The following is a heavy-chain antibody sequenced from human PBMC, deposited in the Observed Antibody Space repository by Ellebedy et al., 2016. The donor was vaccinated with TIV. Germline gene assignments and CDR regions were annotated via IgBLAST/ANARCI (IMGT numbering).Heavy chain of an antibody. CDR2: IYPGDSDT. V-gene: IGHV5-51*01. CDR1: GYSFTSYW. Sequence: GESLKISXKGSGYSFTSYWIGWVRQMPGKGLEWMGIIYPGDSDTRYSPSFQGQVTISADKSISTAYLQWSSLKASDTAMYYCARVGYCSSTSCYYFDYWGQGTLVTVSS. CDR3: ARVGYCSSTSCYYFDY. J-gene: IGHJ4*02. D-gene: IGHD2-2*01.